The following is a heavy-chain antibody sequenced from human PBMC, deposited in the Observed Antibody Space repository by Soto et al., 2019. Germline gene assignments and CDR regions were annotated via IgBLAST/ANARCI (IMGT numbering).Heavy chain of an antibody. J-gene: IGHJ4*02. Sequence: VASVKVSCKASGYTFTSYYMHWVRQAPGQGLEWMGIINPSGGSTSYAQKFQGRVTMTRDTSTSTVYMELSSLRSEDTAVYYCARELFNILTGSPVGYWGQGTLVTVSS. D-gene: IGHD3-9*01. V-gene: IGHV1-46*01. CDR1: GYTFTSYY. CDR3: ARELFNILTGSPVGY. CDR2: INPSGGST.